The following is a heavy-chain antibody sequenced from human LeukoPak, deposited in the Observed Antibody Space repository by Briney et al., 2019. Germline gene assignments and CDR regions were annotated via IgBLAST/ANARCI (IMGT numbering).Heavy chain of an antibody. Sequence: GGSLRLSCAASGFTFSSYGMHWVRQAPGKGLEWVAVIWYDGSNKYYADSVKGRFTISRDNSKNALYLQMNSLRAEDTAVYYCARDNRFRPRLNTVVVTTEYYFDYWGQGTLVTVSS. CDR2: IWYDGSNK. D-gene: IGHD3-22*01. J-gene: IGHJ4*02. CDR3: ARDNRFRPRLNTVVVTTEYYFDY. CDR1: GFTFSSYG. V-gene: IGHV3-33*01.